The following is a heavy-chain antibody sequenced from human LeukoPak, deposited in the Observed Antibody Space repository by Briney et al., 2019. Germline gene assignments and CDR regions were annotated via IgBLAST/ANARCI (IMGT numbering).Heavy chain of an antibody. J-gene: IGHJ4*02. V-gene: IGHV4-59*08. CDR1: GGSISSYY. D-gene: IGHD3-10*01. CDR3: AAQLRWFGELWSDY. CDR2: IYYSGST. Sequence: SETLSLTCTASGGSISSYYWSWIRQPPGKGLEWIGYIYYSGSTNYNPSLKSRVTISVDTSKNQFSLKLSSVTAADTAVYYCAAQLRWFGELWSDYWGQGTLVTVSS.